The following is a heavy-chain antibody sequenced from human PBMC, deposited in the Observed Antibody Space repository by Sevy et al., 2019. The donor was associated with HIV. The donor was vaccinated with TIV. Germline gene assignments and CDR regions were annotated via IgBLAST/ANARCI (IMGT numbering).Heavy chain of an antibody. J-gene: IGHJ3*02. D-gene: IGHD1-26*01. V-gene: IGHV3-23*01. CDR3: AKLGRGSHPVGYAFDI. CDR1: GFTFSSYA. CDR2: ISGSGGST. Sequence: GGSLRLSCAASGFTFSSYAMSWVRQAPGKGLEWVSAISGSGGSTYYADSVKGRFTISRDNSKNKLYLQMNSLRAEDTAVYYCAKLGRGSHPVGYAFDIWGQGTMVTVSS.